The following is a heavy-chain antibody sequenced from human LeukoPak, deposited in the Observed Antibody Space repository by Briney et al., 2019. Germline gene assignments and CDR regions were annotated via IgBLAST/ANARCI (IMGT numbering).Heavy chain of an antibody. Sequence: GGSLRLSCAASGFTFSSYAMHWVRQAPGKGLEWVAVISYDGSNKYYADSVKGRFTISRDNSKNTLYLQMNSLRAEDTAVYYCAQHYDSSGYYYEAFDYWGQGTQVTVSS. CDR2: ISYDGSNK. D-gene: IGHD3-22*01. CDR1: GFTFSSYA. CDR3: AQHYDSSGYYYEAFDY. J-gene: IGHJ4*02. V-gene: IGHV3-30*14.